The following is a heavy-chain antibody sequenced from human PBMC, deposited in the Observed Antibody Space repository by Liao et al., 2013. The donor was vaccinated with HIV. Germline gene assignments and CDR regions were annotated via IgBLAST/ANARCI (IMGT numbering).Heavy chain of an antibody. J-gene: IGHJ4*02. CDR1: GVSISSYY. D-gene: IGHD5-18*01. Sequence: QVQLRESGPGLVKPSETLSLSCTVSGVSISSYYWSWIRQSPGKGLEWIGYIFYSGQTDYNPSLKSRVSISLDTAKNQFSLKLKSVTAADTAVYYCARDSLVDTAPFDYWGQGTLVTVSS. CDR2: IFYSGQT. CDR3: ARDSLVDTAPFDY. V-gene: IGHV4-59*01.